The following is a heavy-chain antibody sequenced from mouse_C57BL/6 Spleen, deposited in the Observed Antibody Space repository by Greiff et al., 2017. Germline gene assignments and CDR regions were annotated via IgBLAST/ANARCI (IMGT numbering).Heavy chain of an antibody. Sequence: EVQVVESGGGLVQPKGSLKLSCAASGFTFNTYAMHWVRQAPGKGLEWVARIRSKSSNYATYYADSVKDRFTISRDDSQSMLYLQMNNLKTEDTAMYYCVGDADYDCDFDVWGTGTTVTVSS. J-gene: IGHJ1*03. CDR3: VGDADYDCDFDV. CDR1: GFTFNTYA. V-gene: IGHV10-3*01. CDR2: IRSKSSNYAT. D-gene: IGHD2-4*01.